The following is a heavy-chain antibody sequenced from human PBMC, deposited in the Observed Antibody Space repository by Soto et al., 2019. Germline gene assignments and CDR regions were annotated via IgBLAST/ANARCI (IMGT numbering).Heavy chain of an antibody. V-gene: IGHV4-59*01. J-gene: IGHJ6*02. Sequence: SETLSLTCTVSGGSISSYYWSWIRQPPGKGLEWIGYIYYSGSTNYNPSLKSRVTISLDTSKNQFSLKLSSVTAADTAVYYCARTLHIYYYYGMDVWGQGTTVTVSS. CDR2: IYYSGST. CDR1: GGSISSYY. CDR3: ARTLHIYYYYGMDV.